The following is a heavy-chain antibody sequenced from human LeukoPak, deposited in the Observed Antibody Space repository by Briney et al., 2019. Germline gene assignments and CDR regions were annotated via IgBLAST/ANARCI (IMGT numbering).Heavy chain of an antibody. Sequence: ASVKVSCKASGYTLTSYYMHWVRQAPGQGLEWMGIINPSGGSTSYAQKFQGRVTITRNTSISTAYMELSSLRSEDTAVYYCARVVAAAGTYYYYYYMDVWGKGTTVTVSS. D-gene: IGHD6-13*01. CDR1: GYTLTSYY. V-gene: IGHV1-46*01. CDR3: ARVVAAAGTYYYYYYMDV. CDR2: INPSGGST. J-gene: IGHJ6*03.